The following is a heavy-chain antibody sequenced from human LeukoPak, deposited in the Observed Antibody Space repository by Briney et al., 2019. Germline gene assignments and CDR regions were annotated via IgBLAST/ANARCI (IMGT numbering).Heavy chain of an antibody. CDR1: GFTFSSYG. CDR2: IWYDGSNK. Sequence: PGGSLRLSCAASGFTFSSYGMHWVRQAPGKGLEWVAVIWYDGSNKYYADSVKGRFAISRDNSKNTLYLQMNSLRAEDTAVYYCARDFYDSSGYPTHFDYWGQGTLVTVSS. D-gene: IGHD3-22*01. CDR3: ARDFYDSSGYPTHFDY. V-gene: IGHV3-33*08. J-gene: IGHJ4*02.